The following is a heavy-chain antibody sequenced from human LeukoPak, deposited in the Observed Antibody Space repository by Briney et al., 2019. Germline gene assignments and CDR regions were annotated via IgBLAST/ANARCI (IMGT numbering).Heavy chain of an antibody. CDR3: ARDSGVRDFDC. V-gene: IGHV3-7*04. Sequence: LPGGSLRLSCTGSGFTFSIFWMSWARQAPGKGLEWVANIRQDGSERYYMDSVKGRFTISRDNAKNSLYLQKNSLRAEDTAVYYCARDSGVRDFDCWGQGSLVTVSS. CDR1: GFTFSIFW. CDR2: IRQDGSER. D-gene: IGHD3-3*01. J-gene: IGHJ4*02.